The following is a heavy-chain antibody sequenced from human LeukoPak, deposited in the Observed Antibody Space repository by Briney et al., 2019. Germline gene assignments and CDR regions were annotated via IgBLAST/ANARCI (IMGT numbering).Heavy chain of an antibody. J-gene: IGHJ5*02. CDR1: GVTFSSYA. CDR3: ARASTIFGVVSWFDP. V-gene: IGHV1-69*13. Sequence: SVKVSCKPPGVTFSSYAISWVRQAPGQGLEWMAGIISVFGTANYAQKFQGRVTITADESTSTAYMELSSLRAEDTAVYYCARASTIFGVVSWFDPWGQGTLVTVA. CDR2: IISVFGTA. D-gene: IGHD3-3*01.